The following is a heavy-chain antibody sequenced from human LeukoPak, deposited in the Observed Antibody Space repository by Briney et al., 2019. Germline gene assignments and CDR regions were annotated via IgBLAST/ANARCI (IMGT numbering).Heavy chain of an antibody. V-gene: IGHV3-21*04. CDR2: ISSSSSYI. CDR1: GFTFSGYS. CDR3: AKGRGYCTGGSCYSDY. J-gene: IGHJ4*02. Sequence: GGSLRLSCAASGFTFSGYSMNWVRQAPGRGLEWVSSISSSSSYIYYTDSVKGRFTISRDHANNSLYLQMNSLRVEDTAIYYCAKGRGYCTGGSCYSDYWGQGTLVTVSS. D-gene: IGHD2-15*01.